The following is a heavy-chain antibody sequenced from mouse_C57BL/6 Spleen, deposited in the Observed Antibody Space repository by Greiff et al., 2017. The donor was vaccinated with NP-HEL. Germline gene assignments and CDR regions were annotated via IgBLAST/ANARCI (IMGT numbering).Heavy chain of an antibody. V-gene: IGHV1-62-2*01. J-gene: IGHJ3*01. Sequence: VKLLESGAELVKPGASVKLSCKASGYTFTEYTIHWVKQRSGQGLEWIGWFYPGSGSIKYNEKFKDKATLTADKSSSTVYMELSRLTSEDSAVYFCARHEEGLQGFAYWGQGTLVTVSA. CDR3: ARHEEGLQGFAY. CDR2: FYPGSGSI. CDR1: GYTFTEYT.